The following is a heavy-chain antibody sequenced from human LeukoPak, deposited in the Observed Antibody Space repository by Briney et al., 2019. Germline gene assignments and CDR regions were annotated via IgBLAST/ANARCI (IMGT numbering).Heavy chain of an antibody. Sequence: GGSLRLSCAASGFTFTSYGMHWVREAPGKGLEWVAFIRYDGINKYYADSVKGRFTISRDNAKNSLYLQMNSLRAEDTAVYYCARGLTVVVAATLDYWGQGTLVTASS. D-gene: IGHD2-15*01. CDR2: IRYDGINK. CDR3: ARGLTVVVAATLDY. CDR1: GFTFTSYG. J-gene: IGHJ4*02. V-gene: IGHV3-30*02.